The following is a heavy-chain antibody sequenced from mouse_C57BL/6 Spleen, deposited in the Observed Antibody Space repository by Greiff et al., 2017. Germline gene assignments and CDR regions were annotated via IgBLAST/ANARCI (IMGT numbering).Heavy chain of an antibody. D-gene: IGHD1-1*01. CDR3: ARNYGSSSLDY. V-gene: IGHV1-82*01. CDR1: GYAFSSSW. Sequence: VQLVESGPELVKPGASVKISCKASGYAFSSSWMNWVKQRPGKGLEWIGRIYPGDGDTNYNGKFKGKATLTADKSSSTAYMQLSSLTSEDSAVYFCARNYGSSSLDYRGQGTTLTLSS. J-gene: IGHJ2*01. CDR2: IYPGDGDT.